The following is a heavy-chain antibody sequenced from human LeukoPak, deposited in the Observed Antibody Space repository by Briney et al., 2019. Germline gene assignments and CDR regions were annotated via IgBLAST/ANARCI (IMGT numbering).Heavy chain of an antibody. CDR3: ARPVVLRYFDRYYFDY. Sequence: SETLSLTCTVSGDSISSSSYHWGWIRQPPGKGLECIGSIYYIHSTYYNPSLKIQVTISVHTAKTQSSLKLTSMTAPDTALFYCARPVVLRYFDRYYFDYLGQGTLVAVSS. J-gene: IGHJ4*02. V-gene: IGHV4-39*01. CDR2: IYYIHST. D-gene: IGHD3-9*01. CDR1: GDSISSSSYH.